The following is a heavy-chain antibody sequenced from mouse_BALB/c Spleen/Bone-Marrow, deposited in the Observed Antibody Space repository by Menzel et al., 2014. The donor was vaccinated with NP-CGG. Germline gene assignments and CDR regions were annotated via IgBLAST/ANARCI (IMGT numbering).Heavy chain of an antibody. CDR1: GYAFSSYW. CDR2: IHPSDSET. V-gene: IGHV1S82*01. Sequence: QVQLQQSGAELVRPGGSVKLSCKASGYAFSSYWMSWVKQRPGQGLEWIGMIHPSDSETRLTQISKDKATLTGDKSSSKAYMQLRNPTSDNSAVEYSAIYYYYGSTYYYALDYWGQGTPVTVSS. CDR3: AIYYYYGSTYYYALDY. D-gene: IGHD1-1*01. J-gene: IGHJ4*01.